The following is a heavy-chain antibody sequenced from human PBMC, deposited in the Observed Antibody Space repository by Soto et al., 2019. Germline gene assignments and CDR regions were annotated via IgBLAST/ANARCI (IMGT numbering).Heavy chain of an antibody. CDR3: ARTGDYVGDYFDY. CDR1: GFSLANFP. V-gene: IGHV3-48*01. D-gene: IGHD4-17*01. Sequence: GGSLRLSCVASGFSLANFPMNWVRQTPGKGLEWISYISPRGDNIYYAESVKGRFTISRDNSKNTLYLQMNSLRAEDTAVYYCARTGDYVGDYFDYWGQGTLVTVSS. J-gene: IGHJ4*02. CDR2: ISPRGDNI.